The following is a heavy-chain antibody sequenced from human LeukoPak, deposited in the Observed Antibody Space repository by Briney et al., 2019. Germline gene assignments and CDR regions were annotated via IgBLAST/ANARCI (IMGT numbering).Heavy chain of an antibody. V-gene: IGHV3-53*01. CDR3: ARDRGNSIVGADFDS. J-gene: IGHJ4*02. D-gene: IGHD1-26*01. Sequence: GGSLRLSCAASGFIISSKYMSWVRQAPGKGLEWFSVMYSGGTRFYADTVRGRFTISRDNSKNTLYLQMNSLRAEDTAVYYCARDRGNSIVGADFDSWGQGTLVSVSS. CDR2: MYSGGTR. CDR1: GFIISSKY.